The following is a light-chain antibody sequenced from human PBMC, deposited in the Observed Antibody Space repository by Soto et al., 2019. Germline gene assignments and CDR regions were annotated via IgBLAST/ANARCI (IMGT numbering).Light chain of an antibody. CDR3: QHYCSSPQT. J-gene: IGKJ5*01. CDR1: QSVSSSY. CDR2: GAS. V-gene: IGKV3-20*01. Sequence: EIVLTQSPGTLSLSPGERATLSCRASQSVSSSYLAWYQQKPGQAPRRLIYGASSRATGIPDRISGSGSGTDFTFTISRLEPEDFAVYYCQHYCSSPQTVGQGILLESK.